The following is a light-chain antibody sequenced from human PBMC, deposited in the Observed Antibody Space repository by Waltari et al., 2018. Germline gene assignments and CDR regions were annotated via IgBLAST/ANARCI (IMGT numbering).Light chain of an antibody. V-gene: IGLV2-23*02. J-gene: IGLJ1*01. Sequence: QSALSQPVSVSASPGQSITLSCTGTNTDVGNYELVSWYQQYPGKAPKLLIFEDSRRPSGISARFSGSKSGNTASLTITGLQADDEADYYCCSYAGSSTVYIFGTGTKVTV. CDR1: NTDVGNYEL. CDR2: EDS. CDR3: CSYAGSSTVYI.